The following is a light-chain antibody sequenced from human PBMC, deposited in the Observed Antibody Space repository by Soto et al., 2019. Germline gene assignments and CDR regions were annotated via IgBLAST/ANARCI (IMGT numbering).Light chain of an antibody. CDR3: QQRSKWPRT. Sequence: EIVLTQSPATLSSSPGERATISCRASQSINNYLGWYQQKPGQAPRLLIYDASNRAAGVPPRFSGSGSGTAFTLTISSLEPEDFAVYYCQQRSKWPRTFGGGTKVEIK. CDR2: DAS. V-gene: IGKV3-11*01. CDR1: QSINNY. J-gene: IGKJ4*01.